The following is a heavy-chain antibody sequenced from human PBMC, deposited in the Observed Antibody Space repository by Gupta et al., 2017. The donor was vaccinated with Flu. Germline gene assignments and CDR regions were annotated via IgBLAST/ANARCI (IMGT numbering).Heavy chain of an antibody. CDR2: ITWNSGTM. D-gene: IGHD2-15*01. V-gene: IGHV3-9*01. Sequence: PGKGLEWVSGITWNSGTMNYADSVKGRFTISRDNAKNSLYLQMNSLRAEDTALYYCVKDIFGGGYTGVGGFDPWGQGTLVTVSS. J-gene: IGHJ5*02. CDR3: VKDIFGGGYTGVGGFDP.